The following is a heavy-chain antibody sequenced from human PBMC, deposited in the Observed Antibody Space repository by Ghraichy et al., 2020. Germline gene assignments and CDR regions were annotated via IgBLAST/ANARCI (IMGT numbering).Heavy chain of an antibody. CDR2: VSHTWAT. V-gene: IGHV4-4*02. J-gene: IGHJ4*02. Sequence: SETLSLTCAVSGDSVATNGWWTWVRQPPGKGLEWIGEVSHTWATNYNPSLKSRVTISLDKSKNQFSLNLNSVTAADTAFYYCGREGISFTPPDSWGQGLLVIVSS. CDR1: GDSVATNGW. CDR3: GREGISFTPPDS. D-gene: IGHD2-15*01.